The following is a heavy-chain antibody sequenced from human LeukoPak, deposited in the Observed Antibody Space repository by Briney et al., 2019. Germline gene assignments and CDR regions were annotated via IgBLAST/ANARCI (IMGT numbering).Heavy chain of an antibody. CDR1: GYTFTGYY. D-gene: IGHD6-13*01. V-gene: IGHV1-2*02. Sequence: ASVKVSCKASGYTFTGYYMHWVRQAPGQGLEWMGWINSNSGSTKYAQKFQGRVTMTRDTSISTAYMELSRLRSDDTAVYYCVLAAAGLNWFDPWGQGTLVTVSS. CDR2: INSNSGST. J-gene: IGHJ5*02. CDR3: VLAAAGLNWFDP.